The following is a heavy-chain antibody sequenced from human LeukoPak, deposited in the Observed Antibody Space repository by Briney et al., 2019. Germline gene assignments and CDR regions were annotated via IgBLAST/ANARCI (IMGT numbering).Heavy chain of an antibody. D-gene: IGHD3-9*01. J-gene: IGHJ4*02. Sequence: SETLSLTCAVSGGSIRSGGDYWNWIRQQPGKGLEWIGYISNSGSTYQNPSLKSRITTSLDTSKNQFSLKLNSVTAADTAVYYCATVIYDVLTGYYLRWGQGTLVTVSS. CDR3: ATVIYDVLTGYYLR. V-gene: IGHV4-31*11. CDR1: GGSIRSGGDY. CDR2: ISNSGST.